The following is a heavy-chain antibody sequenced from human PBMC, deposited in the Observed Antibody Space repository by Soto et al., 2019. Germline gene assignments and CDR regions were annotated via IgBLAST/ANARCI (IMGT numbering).Heavy chain of an antibody. CDR3: ARGSRESYPGSRIFDL. V-gene: IGHV3-23*01. D-gene: IGHD3-10*01. CDR1: GITFRSRG. Sequence: PGGSLRLSCVASGITFRSRGMSWVRQAPGEGLEWVSIISDSGGDTKYADSVRGRFTISRDNSKNTLYLQMSSLRVEDSAVYYCARGSRESYPGSRIFDLWGPGT. CDR2: ISDSGGDT. J-gene: IGHJ4*02.